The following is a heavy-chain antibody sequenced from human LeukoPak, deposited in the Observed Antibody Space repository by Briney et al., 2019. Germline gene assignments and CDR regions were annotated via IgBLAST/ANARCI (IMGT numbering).Heavy chain of an antibody. V-gene: IGHV3-7*01. Sequence: GGSLRLSCAASGFTFSSYWMSWVRQAPGKGLEWVANIKQDGSEKYYVDSVKGRFTISRGNAKNSLYLQMNSLRAEDTAVYYCARDRRWLQLWYYFDYWGQGTLVTVSS. J-gene: IGHJ4*02. D-gene: IGHD5-24*01. CDR2: IKQDGSEK. CDR1: GFTFSSYW. CDR3: ARDRRWLQLWYYFDY.